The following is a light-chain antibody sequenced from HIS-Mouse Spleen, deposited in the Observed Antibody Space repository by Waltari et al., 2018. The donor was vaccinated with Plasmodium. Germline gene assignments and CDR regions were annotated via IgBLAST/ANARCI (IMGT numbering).Light chain of an antibody. CDR1: QSVSSN. CDR3: QQYNNWSFT. Sequence: IVMTQSPATLTVPPGERATHSCRASQSVSSNLAWYQQKPGQAPRLLIYGASTRATGIPARFSGSGSGTEFTLTISSLQSEDFAVYYCQQYNNWSFTFGPGTKVDIK. CDR2: GAS. J-gene: IGKJ3*01. V-gene: IGKV3-15*01.